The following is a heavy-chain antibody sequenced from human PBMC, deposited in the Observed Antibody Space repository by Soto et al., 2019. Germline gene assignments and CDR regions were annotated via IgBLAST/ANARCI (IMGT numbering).Heavy chain of an antibody. V-gene: IGHV3-21*01. CDR2: ISSSSSYI. J-gene: IGHJ4*02. Sequence: GGSLRLSCAASGFTFSSYSMNWVRQAPGKGLEWVSSISSSSSYIYYADSVKGRFTISRDNAKNSLYLQMNSLRAEDTAVYYCARDPGYCSSTSCPSDYWGQGTLVTVA. CDR3: ARDPGYCSSTSCPSDY. CDR1: GFTFSSYS. D-gene: IGHD2-2*01.